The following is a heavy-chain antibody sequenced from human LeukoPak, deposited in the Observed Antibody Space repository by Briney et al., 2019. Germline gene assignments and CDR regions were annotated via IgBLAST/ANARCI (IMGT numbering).Heavy chain of an antibody. Sequence: GGSLRLSCAASGFTFSSYAMSWVRQAPVKELEWVSAISGSGGSTYYADSVKGRFTISRDNSKNTLYLQMNSLRAEDTAVYYCAKWELRRYFDYWGQGTLVTVSS. CDR3: AKWELRRYFDY. V-gene: IGHV3-23*01. D-gene: IGHD1-26*01. CDR2: ISGSGGST. J-gene: IGHJ4*02. CDR1: GFTFSSYA.